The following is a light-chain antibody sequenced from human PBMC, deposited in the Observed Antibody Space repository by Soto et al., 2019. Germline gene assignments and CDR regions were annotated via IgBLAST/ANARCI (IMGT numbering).Light chain of an antibody. CDR3: QQHNSFPFT. Sequence: AIQLTQSPSSLSASIGDRVTVSYRASQGVNSALVWYQQKPGKSPNLLVYDASSLERGVPSRFSGSGSGTDFTLTISSLQPEDIATYYCQQHNSFPFTFGGGAKVEIK. CDR2: DAS. CDR1: QGVNSA. J-gene: IGKJ4*01. V-gene: IGKV1-13*02.